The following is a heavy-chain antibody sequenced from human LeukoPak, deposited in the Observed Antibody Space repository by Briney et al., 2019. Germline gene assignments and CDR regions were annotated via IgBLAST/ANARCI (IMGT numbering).Heavy chain of an antibody. V-gene: IGHV1-69*13. CDR1: GGTFSTHA. CDR2: LIPIFALA. J-gene: IGHJ6*03. CDR3: ARAECSTTNCHTRIRNYYMDV. Sequence: SVKVSCKASGGTFSTHAISWVRQAPGQGLEWMGGLIPIFALANYAQKFQGRLTITADESTNTAYLELSSLRFEDTGVYYCARAECSTTNCHTRIRNYYMDVWGTGTPVTVSS. D-gene: IGHD2-2*01.